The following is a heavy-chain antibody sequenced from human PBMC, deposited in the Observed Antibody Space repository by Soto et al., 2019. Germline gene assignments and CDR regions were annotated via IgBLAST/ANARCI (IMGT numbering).Heavy chain of an antibody. Sequence: GGSLRLSCAGSGFSVSDKYMHWVRQAPGKGLEWVSVIYSDGTTYYADSVKGRFTISRDNTESSLFLQMNSLGVDDTAVYSCVRGGGGGLFEHWSQGVLVTAPQ. V-gene: IGHV3-66*01. CDR3: VRGGGGGLFEH. D-gene: IGHD2-21*01. CDR2: IYSDGTT. CDR1: GFSVSDKY. J-gene: IGHJ4*02.